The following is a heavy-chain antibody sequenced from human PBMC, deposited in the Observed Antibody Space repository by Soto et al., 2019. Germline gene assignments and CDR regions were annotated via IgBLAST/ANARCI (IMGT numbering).Heavy chain of an antibody. D-gene: IGHD3-9*01. CDR1: GFTFSSYG. V-gene: IGHV3-30*18. CDR3: AKDRDYDILTGYYTLGY. Sequence: QPGGSLRLSCAASGFTFSSYGMHWVRQAPGKGLEWVAVISYDGSNKYYADSVKGRFTISRDNSKNTLYLQMNSLRAEDTAVYYCAKDRDYDILTGYYTLGYWGQGTLVTVSS. CDR2: ISYDGSNK. J-gene: IGHJ4*02.